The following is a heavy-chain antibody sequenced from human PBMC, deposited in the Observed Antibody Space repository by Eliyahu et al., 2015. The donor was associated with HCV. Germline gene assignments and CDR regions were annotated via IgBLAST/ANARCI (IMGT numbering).Heavy chain of an antibody. V-gene: IGHV3-66*01. J-gene: IGHJ4*02. CDR2: IYNDGST. D-gene: IGHD4-17*01. Sequence: EVQVVESGGGLVQPGGSLRLSCAASGFTVSSNYMSWVRQAPGKGLEWVSSIYNDGSTYYADSVKGRFTIFRDNSRNTLYLQMNSLRAEDTAVFYCARTSSRYGDYYFDQWGQGTLVTVSS. CDR1: GFTVSSNY. CDR3: ARTSSRYGDYYFDQ.